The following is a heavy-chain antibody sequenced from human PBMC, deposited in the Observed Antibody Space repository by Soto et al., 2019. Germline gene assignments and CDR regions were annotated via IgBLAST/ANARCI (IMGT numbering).Heavy chain of an antibody. Sequence: PRLSCAASGFTFSSYDMHWVRQATGKGLEWVSAIGTAGDTYYPGSVKGRFTISRDNAKNSLYLQMNSLRAGDTAVYYCARAGGSYSAFDIWGQGTMVTVSS. CDR2: IGTAGDT. J-gene: IGHJ3*02. D-gene: IGHD1-26*01. V-gene: IGHV3-13*01. CDR3: ARAGGSYSAFDI. CDR1: GFTFSSYD.